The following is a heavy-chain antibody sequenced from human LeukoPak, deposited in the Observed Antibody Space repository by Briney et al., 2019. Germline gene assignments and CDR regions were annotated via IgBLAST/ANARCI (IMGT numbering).Heavy chain of an antibody. Sequence: GESLRLSCAASGFTVSSNYMTWVRQAPGKGPECVSVIYSAGSTYYADSVKGRFTISRDNSKNTLYLQMNSLRAEDTAVYYCARVLVWPGSSVATDYWGQGTLVTVSS. CDR2: IYSAGST. CDR1: GFTVSSNY. V-gene: IGHV3-53*01. CDR3: ARVLVWPGSSVATDY. D-gene: IGHD5-12*01. J-gene: IGHJ4*02.